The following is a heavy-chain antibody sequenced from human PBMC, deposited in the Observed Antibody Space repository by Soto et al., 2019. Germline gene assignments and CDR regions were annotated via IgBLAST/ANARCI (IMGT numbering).Heavy chain of an antibody. V-gene: IGHV3-21*01. CDR2: ISGTGVYI. J-gene: IGHJ5*02. CDR3: AREGALKPFSS. Sequence: LRLSCVASGFTFSNYNMNWVRQAPGKGLEWVSHISGTGVYIHYADAVKGRFTISRDNAKSSVYLQMNSLRAEDTAVYYCAREGALKPFSSWGQGALVTVS. CDR1: GFTFSNYN.